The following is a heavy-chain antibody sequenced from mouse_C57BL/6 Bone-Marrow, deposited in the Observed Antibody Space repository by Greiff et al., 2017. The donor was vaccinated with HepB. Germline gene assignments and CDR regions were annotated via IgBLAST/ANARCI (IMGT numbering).Heavy chain of an antibody. D-gene: IGHD1-1*01. V-gene: IGHV1-81*01. CDR1: GYTFTRYG. CDR2: IYPRSGNT. Sequence: VQLQQSGAELARPGASVKLSCKASGYTFTRYGISWVKQRTGQGLEWIGEIYPRSGNTYYNEKFKGKATLTADKSSSTAYMELRSLTSEDSAVYFCARGSSYGGFAYWGQGTLVTVSA. J-gene: IGHJ3*01. CDR3: ARGSSYGGFAY.